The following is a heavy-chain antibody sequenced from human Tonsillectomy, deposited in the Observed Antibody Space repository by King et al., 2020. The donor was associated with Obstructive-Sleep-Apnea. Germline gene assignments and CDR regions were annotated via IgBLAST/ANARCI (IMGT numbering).Heavy chain of an antibody. CDR3: ARDQGYFGSGSYRDNWFDP. J-gene: IGHJ5*02. V-gene: IGHV4-59*01. CDR2: IYYSGST. Sequence: QLQESGPGLVKPPETLSLTCTVSGGSISSYYWNWIRQPPGKGLEWIGYIYYSGSTNYNPSLKIRVNISIDTSKNQFSLRLSSVTAADTAVYYCARDQGYFGSGSYRDNWFDPWGQGTLVTVSS. D-gene: IGHD3-10*01. CDR1: GGSISSYY.